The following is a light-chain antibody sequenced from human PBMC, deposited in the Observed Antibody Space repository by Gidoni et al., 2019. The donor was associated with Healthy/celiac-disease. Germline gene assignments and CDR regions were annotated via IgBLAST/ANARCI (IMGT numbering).Light chain of an antibody. J-gene: IGKJ4*01. CDR3: QQRSNWHPSLT. CDR1: QSVSSY. CDR2: DAS. V-gene: IGKV3-11*01. Sequence: EIVLTQSQATLSLSAGERATLSCRASQSVSSYLAWYQHKPGQAPRLLIYDASNRATGVPARFSGSGSGTDFTLTISSLEPEDFAVYYCQQRSNWHPSLTFGGGTKVEIK.